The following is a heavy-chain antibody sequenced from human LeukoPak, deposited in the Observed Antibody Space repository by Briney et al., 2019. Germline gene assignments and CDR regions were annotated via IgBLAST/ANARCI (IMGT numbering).Heavy chain of an antibody. CDR3: ARDEILLWFGEPLLYYFDY. V-gene: IGHV4-39*07. CDR1: GGSISSSSYY. J-gene: IGHJ4*02. Sequence: SETLSLTCTVSGGSISSSSYYWGWIRQPPGKGLEWIGSIYYSGSTYYNPSLKSRVTISVDTSRNQFSLKLSSVTAADTAVYYCARDEILLWFGEPLLYYFDYWGQGTLVTVSS. D-gene: IGHD3-10*01. CDR2: IYYSGST.